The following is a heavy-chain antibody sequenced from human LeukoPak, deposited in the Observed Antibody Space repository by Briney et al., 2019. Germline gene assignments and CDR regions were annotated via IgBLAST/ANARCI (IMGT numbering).Heavy chain of an antibody. J-gene: IGHJ4*02. D-gene: IGHD6-19*01. CDR1: GGSISSFF. CDR2: THNSGTT. V-gene: IGHV4-59*01. CDR3: VRGTSGWPGV. Sequence: SETLSLTCTVPGGSISSFFRNWIRQPPGKGLEWIGFTHNSGTTNYNPSLKSRVTMSLDTSKNQFSLKLTSVAAADTAVYYCVRGTSGWPGVWGQGTLVTVSS.